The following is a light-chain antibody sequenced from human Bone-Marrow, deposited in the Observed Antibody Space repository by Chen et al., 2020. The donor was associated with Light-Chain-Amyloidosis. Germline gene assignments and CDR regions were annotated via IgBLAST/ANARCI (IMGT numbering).Light chain of an antibody. CDR1: QTISSNY. J-gene: IGKJ4*01. Sequence: EVVLTQSPGTLSLSPGEGANLSCRASQTISSNYLTWYQQKFGQAPRLLIYVSSSRATGIPDRFTGSGSGTDFTLTINRLEPEDFAMYYCQQDGTSPLSFGGGTKVEIK. CDR2: VSS. V-gene: IGKV3-20*01. CDR3: QQDGTSPLS.